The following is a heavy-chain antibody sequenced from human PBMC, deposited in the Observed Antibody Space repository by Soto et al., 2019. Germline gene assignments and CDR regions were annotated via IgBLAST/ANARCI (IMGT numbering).Heavy chain of an antibody. CDR3: ARGGGAVAGTYYYYGMDV. CDR1: GGTFSSYS. V-gene: IGHV1-69*06. J-gene: IGHJ6*02. D-gene: IGHD6-19*01. Sequence: SVKVSCKASGGTFSSYSISWVRQAPGQGLEWMGGIIPIFGTANYAQKFQGRVTITADKSTSTAYMELSSLRSEDTAVYYCARGGGAVAGTYYYYGMDVWGQGTTVTVSS. CDR2: IIPIFGTA.